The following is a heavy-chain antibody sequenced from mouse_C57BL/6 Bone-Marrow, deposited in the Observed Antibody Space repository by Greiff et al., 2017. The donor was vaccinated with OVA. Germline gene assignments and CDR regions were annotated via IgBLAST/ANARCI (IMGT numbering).Heavy chain of an antibody. CDR3: ASDYGSDPTGYFDV. CDR1: GYTFTSYW. Sequence: QVQLQQPGAELVKPGASVKMSCKASGYTFTSYWITWVKQRPGQGLEWIGDIYPGSGSPNYNEKFKSKATLTVDTSSSTAYMQLSSLTSEDSAVYSCASDYGSDPTGYFDVWGTGTTVTVSS. CDR2: IYPGSGSP. V-gene: IGHV1-55*01. J-gene: IGHJ1*03. D-gene: IGHD1-1*01.